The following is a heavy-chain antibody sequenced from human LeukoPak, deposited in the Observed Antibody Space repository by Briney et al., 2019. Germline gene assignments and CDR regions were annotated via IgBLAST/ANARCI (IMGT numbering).Heavy chain of an antibody. V-gene: IGHV3-21*01. CDR3: ARYGDGFYYGMDV. CDR1: EFTFSRYS. Sequence: GGSLRLSCAASEFTFSRYSMNWFRQAPGEGLEWVSSISSGGHNIYYADSVKGRFTISRDNAKNSLYLQMNSLRVEDTAVYYCARYGDGFYYGMDVWGQGTTVTVSS. CDR2: ISSGGHNI. J-gene: IGHJ6*02. D-gene: IGHD4-17*01.